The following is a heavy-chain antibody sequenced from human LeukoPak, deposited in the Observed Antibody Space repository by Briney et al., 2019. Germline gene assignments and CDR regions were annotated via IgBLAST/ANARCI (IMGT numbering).Heavy chain of an antibody. Sequence: GGSLRLSCAASGFTFSSYWMTWVRQAPGKGLEWVANIKHDGSEKYYVDSVKGRFTISRDNAKNSLYLQMNSLRAEDTAVYYCARTLGYCSSTNCFLTFDYWGQGTLVTVSS. CDR1: GFTFSSYW. CDR2: IKHDGSEK. D-gene: IGHD2-2*01. V-gene: IGHV3-7*04. CDR3: ARTLGYCSSTNCFLTFDY. J-gene: IGHJ4*02.